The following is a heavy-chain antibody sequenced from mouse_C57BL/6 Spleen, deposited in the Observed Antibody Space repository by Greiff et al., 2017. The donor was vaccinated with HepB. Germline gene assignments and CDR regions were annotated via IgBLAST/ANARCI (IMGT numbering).Heavy chain of an antibody. V-gene: IGHV5-12*01. D-gene: IGHD1-1*01. CDR3: ARDGSSYAWFAY. CDR2: ISNGGGST. CDR1: GFTFSDYY. J-gene: IGHJ3*01. Sequence: EVQGVESGGGLVQPGGSLKLSCAASGFTFSDYYMYWVRQTPEKRLEWVAYISNGGGSTYYPDTVKGRFTISRDNAKNTLYLQMSRLKSEDTAMYYCARDGSSYAWFAYWGQGTLVTVSA.